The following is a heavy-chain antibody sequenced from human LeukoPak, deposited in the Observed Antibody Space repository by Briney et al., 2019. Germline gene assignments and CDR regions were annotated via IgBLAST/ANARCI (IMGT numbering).Heavy chain of an antibody. CDR2: ISSSSSYI. CDR3: ARGSMIVVPAPQGFDY. CDR1: GFTFSSYS. V-gene: IGHV3-21*01. J-gene: IGHJ4*02. Sequence: GGSLRLSCAASGFTFSSYSMNWVRQAPGKGLEWVSSISSSSSYIYYADSVKGRFTISRDNAKNSLYLQMNSPRAEDTAVYYCARGSMIVVPAPQGFDYWGQGTLVTVSS. D-gene: IGHD3-22*01.